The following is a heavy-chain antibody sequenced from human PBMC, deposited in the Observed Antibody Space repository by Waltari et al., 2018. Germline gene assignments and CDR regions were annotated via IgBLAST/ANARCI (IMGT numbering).Heavy chain of an antibody. V-gene: IGHV1-8*01. CDR3: ARGSRLGSGTFFPTATDN. CDR1: GYTFSTYD. Sequence: QVQLVQSGAEVKEPGASVKVSCEPSGYTFSTYDTTRVRQATGQGLEWMGGMNPNSGNTGYAPKFQGRVTMTRDTSISTAYMELSSLRSDDTAVYYCARGSRLGSGTFFPTATDNWAQGTPVTVSS. J-gene: IGHJ4*02. D-gene: IGHD3-10*01. CDR2: MNPNSGNT.